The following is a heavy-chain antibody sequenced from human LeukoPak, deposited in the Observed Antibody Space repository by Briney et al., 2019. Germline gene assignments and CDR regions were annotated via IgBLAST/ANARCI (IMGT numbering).Heavy chain of an antibody. CDR3: AIIQPKIYSYCSSTSCPDAFDI. J-gene: IGHJ3*02. D-gene: IGHD2-2*01. CDR2: INPNSGGT. V-gene: IGHV1-2*04. Sequence: ASVKVSCKASGYTFTGYYMHWVRQAPGQGLEWMGWINPNSGGTNYAQKFQGWVTMTRDTSISTAYMELSRLRSDDTAVYYCAIIQPKIYSYCSSTSCPDAFDIWGQGTMVTVSS. CDR1: GYTFTGYY.